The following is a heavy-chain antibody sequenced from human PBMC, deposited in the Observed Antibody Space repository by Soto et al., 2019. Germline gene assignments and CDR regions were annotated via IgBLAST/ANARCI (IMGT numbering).Heavy chain of an antibody. J-gene: IGHJ3*02. CDR3: ARGDYDFWSGYPADAFDI. CDR2: ISAYNGNT. CDR1: GYTFTSYG. D-gene: IGHD3-3*01. Sequence: SVKVSFKASGYTFTSYGISWVRQAPGQGLEWMGWISAYNGNTNYAQKLQGRVTMTTDTSTSTAYMELRSLRSDDTAVYYCARGDYDFWSGYPADAFDIWGQGTMVTVSS. V-gene: IGHV1-18*01.